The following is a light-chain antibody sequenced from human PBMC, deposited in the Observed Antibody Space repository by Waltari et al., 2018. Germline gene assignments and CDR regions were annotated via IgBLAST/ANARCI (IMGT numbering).Light chain of an antibody. CDR2: GAS. CDR3: QHYVRLPAT. V-gene: IGKV3-20*01. CDR1: QSVSRA. Sequence: EIVLTQSPGSLSSSPGERVTLSCRASQSVSRALAWYQQTPGQAPRLLIVGASNRATVMPDSFSGSGSETDFSLTISRLGPADFAVYYCQHYVRLPATFGRGTKVEIK. J-gene: IGKJ1*01.